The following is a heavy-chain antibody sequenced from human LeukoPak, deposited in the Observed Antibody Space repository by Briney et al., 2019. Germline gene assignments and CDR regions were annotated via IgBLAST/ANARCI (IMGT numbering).Heavy chain of an antibody. CDR3: ARDRPRYCSSTSCYDDAFDT. J-gene: IGHJ3*02. Sequence: SETLSLTCAVSGGSISSSNWWSWVRQPPGKGLEWIGEIYHSGSTNYNPSLKSRVTISVDKSKNQFSLKLSSVTAADTAVYYCARDRPRYCSSTSCYDDAFDTWGQGTMVTVSS. D-gene: IGHD2-2*01. CDR2: IYHSGST. CDR1: GGSISSSNW. V-gene: IGHV4-4*02.